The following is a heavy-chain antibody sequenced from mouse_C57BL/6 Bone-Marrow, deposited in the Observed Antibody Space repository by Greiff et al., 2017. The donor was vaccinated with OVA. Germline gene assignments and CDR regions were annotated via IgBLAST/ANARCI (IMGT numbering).Heavy chain of an antibody. CDR2: SRNKANDYTT. V-gene: IGHV7-1*01. J-gene: IGHJ3*01. CDR3: ARDAGTTGWFAY. CDR1: GFTFSDFY. Sequence: EVKLQESGGGLVQSGRSLRLSCATSGFTFSDFYMEWVRQAPGKGLEWIAASRNKANDYTTEYSASVKGRFIVSRDTSQSILYLQMNALRAEDTAIYYCARDAGTTGWFAYWGQGTLVTVSA. D-gene: IGHD1-1*01.